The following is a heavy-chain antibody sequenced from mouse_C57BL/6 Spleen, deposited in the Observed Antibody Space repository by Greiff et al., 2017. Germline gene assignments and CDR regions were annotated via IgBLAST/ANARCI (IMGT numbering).Heavy chain of an antibody. CDR1: GFTFSNYW. J-gene: IGHJ2*01. CDR3: TGGTTVVAEYYFDY. V-gene: IGHV6-3*01. Sequence: EVQVVESGGGLVQPGGSMKLSCVASGFTFSNYWMNWVRQSPEKGLEWVAQIRLKSDNYATHYAESVKGRFTISRDDSKSSVYLQMNNLRAEDTGIYYCTGGTTVVAEYYFDYWGQGTTLTVSS. D-gene: IGHD1-1*01. CDR2: IRLKSDNYAT.